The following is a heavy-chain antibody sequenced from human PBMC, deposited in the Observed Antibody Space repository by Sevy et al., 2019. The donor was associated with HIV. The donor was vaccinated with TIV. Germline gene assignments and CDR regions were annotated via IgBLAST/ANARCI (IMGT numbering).Heavy chain of an antibody. CDR3: ARGKSGYGYALNY. V-gene: IGHV3-66*01. D-gene: IGHD5-18*01. CDR1: GFSLNNYW. CDR2: IHSDDTT. Sequence: GGSLRLSCAASGFSLNNYWMNWVRQAPGKGLEGVSVIHSDDTTYHADSVKDRFTISRDNFKNTLYLHMSSLRAEDTAVYYCARGKSGYGYALNYWGQGTLVTVSS. J-gene: IGHJ4*02.